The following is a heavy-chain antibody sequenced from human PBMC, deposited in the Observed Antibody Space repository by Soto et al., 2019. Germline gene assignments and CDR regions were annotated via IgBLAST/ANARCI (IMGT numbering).Heavy chain of an antibody. Sequence: SVKVSCKASGGTFSSYAISWVRQAPGQGLEWMGGIIPIFGTANYAQKFQGRVTITADESTSTAYMELSSLRSEDTAVYYCARDRRHYYDSSGPDAFDIWGQGTMVTVSS. CDR2: IIPIFGTA. CDR1: GGTFSSYA. J-gene: IGHJ3*02. D-gene: IGHD3-22*01. V-gene: IGHV1-69*13. CDR3: ARDRRHYYDSSGPDAFDI.